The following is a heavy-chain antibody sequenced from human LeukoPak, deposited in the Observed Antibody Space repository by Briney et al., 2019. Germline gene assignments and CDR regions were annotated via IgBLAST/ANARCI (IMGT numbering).Heavy chain of an antibody. CDR2: ISYDGSNK. D-gene: IGHD3-16*01. Sequence: PGGSLRLSCAASGFTFSSYGMHWVRQAPGKGLEWVAVISYDGSNKYYADSVKGRFTISRDNSKNTLYLQMNSLRAEDTAVYYCAKDRTPVMITFGERDNYYFDYWGQGTLVTVSS. CDR1: GFTFSSYG. J-gene: IGHJ4*02. CDR3: AKDRTPVMITFGERDNYYFDY. V-gene: IGHV3-30*18.